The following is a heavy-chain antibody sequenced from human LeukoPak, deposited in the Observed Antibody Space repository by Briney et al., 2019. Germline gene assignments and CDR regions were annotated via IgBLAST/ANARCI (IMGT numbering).Heavy chain of an antibody. V-gene: IGHV1-2*02. CDR3: ARGGGGNSPLEYYFDY. CDR1: GYTFTGYY. D-gene: IGHD4-23*01. J-gene: IGHJ4*02. Sequence: ASVKVSCKASGYTFTGYYMHWVRQAPGQGLEWMGWINPNSGGTNYAQKFQGRVTITADKSTSTAYMELSSLRSEDTAVYYCARGGGGNSPLEYYFDYWGQGTLVTVSS. CDR2: INPNSGGT.